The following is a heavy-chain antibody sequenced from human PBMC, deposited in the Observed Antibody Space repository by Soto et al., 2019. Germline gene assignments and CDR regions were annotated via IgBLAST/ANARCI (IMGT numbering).Heavy chain of an antibody. CDR2: IYWDDDK. CDR3: ALNKWFGELLKTDY. D-gene: IGHD3-10*01. J-gene: IGHJ4*02. CDR1: GFSLSTSGVG. Sequence: SGPTLVKPTQTLTLTCTFSGFSLSTSGVGVGWIRQPPGKALEWLALIYWDDDKRYSPSLKSRLTITKDTSKNQVVLTMTNMDPVDTATYYCALNKWFGELLKTDYWGQGTLVTVSS. V-gene: IGHV2-5*02.